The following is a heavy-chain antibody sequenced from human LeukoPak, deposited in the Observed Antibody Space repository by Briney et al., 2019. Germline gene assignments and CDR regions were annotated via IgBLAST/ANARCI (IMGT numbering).Heavy chain of an antibody. V-gene: IGHV3-23*01. D-gene: IGHD3-10*01. J-gene: IGHJ3*02. CDR2: VIPSGAST. CDR1: GFTFTTYG. Sequence: PGGSLRLSCAASGFTFTTYGMNWVRQAPGKGLEWVSGVIPSGASTYYADSVKGRFTISRDNSKNTLYLLMNSLRAEDTAVYYCANDLRSGSFDIRGQGTLVTVSS. CDR3: ANDLRSGSFDI.